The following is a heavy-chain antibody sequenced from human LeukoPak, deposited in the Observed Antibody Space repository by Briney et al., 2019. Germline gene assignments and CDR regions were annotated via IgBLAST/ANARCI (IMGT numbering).Heavy chain of an antibody. CDR1: GFTFSSYG. D-gene: IGHD4-23*01. CDR2: IRYDGSNK. V-gene: IGHV3-30*02. CDR3: AKDQYGGPVEFDY. J-gene: IGHJ4*02. Sequence: GGSLRLSCAASGFTFSSYGMHWVRQAPGKGLEWVAFIRYDGSNKYYADSVKGRFTISRDNSKNTLYLQVNSLRAEDTAVYYCAKDQYGGPVEFDYWGQGTLVTVSS.